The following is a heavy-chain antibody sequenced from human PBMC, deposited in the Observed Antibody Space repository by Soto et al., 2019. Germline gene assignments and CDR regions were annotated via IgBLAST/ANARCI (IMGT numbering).Heavy chain of an antibody. CDR1: GYSFSNYN. J-gene: IGHJ3*02. CDR2: ISGYNGNT. V-gene: IGHV1-18*01. D-gene: IGHD3-16*01. Sequence: ASVKVSCKSSGYSFSNYNFCWVRQAPGQGLEWLGWISGYNGNTNYAQKLQGRVTMTTDSFTSTAYMELRSLRSDDTAVYYCARDKVWGGFDIWGQGAMVTVSS. CDR3: ARDKVWGGFDI.